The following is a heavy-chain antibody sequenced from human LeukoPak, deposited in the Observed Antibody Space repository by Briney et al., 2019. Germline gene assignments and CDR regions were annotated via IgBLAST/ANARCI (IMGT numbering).Heavy chain of an antibody. J-gene: IGHJ6*03. CDR1: GYSISSGYY. Sequence: PSETLSLICNVSGYSISSGYYWGWIRQPPGKGLEWIGSIYHSGSTYYNPSLKSRVTISVDTSKSQFSLKLSSVTTADTAVYYCARASITMVSYYMDVWGKGTTVTVSS. V-gene: IGHV4-38-2*02. CDR3: ARASITMVSYYMDV. CDR2: IYHSGST. D-gene: IGHD3-10*01.